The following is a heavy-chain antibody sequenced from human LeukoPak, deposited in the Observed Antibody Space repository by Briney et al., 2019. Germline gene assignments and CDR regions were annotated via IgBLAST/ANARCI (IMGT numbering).Heavy chain of an antibody. V-gene: IGHV3-30-3*01. J-gene: IGHJ4*02. CDR1: GFTFSSYA. D-gene: IGHD3-22*01. CDR3: ARDQGGNGVTMMVVVITWLLDY. CDR2: ISYDGSNK. Sequence: QAGGSLRLSCAASGFTFSSYAMHWVRQAPGKGLEWVAVISYDGSNKYYADSVKGRFTISRDNSKNTLYLQMNSLRAEDTAVYYCARDQGGNGVTMMVVVITWLLDYWGQGTLVTVSS.